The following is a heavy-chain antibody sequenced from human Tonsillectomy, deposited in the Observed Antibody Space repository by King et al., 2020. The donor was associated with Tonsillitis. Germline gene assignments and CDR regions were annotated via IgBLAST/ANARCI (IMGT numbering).Heavy chain of an antibody. V-gene: IGHV2-70*01. CDR2: IDWDDDK. D-gene: IGHD2-2*01. CDR1: GFSLSTSGMC. J-gene: IGHJ5*02. Sequence: TLKESGPALVKPPQTLTLTCTFSGFSLSTSGMCVSWIRQPPGKALEWLALIDWDDDKYYSTSLKTRLTISKDTLKNQVVLTMTNMDPVDTATYYCARMGSSTSCYGDNWFDPWGQGTLVTVSS. CDR3: ARMGSSTSCYGDNWFDP.